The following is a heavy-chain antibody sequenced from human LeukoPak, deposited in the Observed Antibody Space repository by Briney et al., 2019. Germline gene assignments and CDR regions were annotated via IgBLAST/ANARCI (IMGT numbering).Heavy chain of an antibody. CDR2: IYYSGST. CDR1: GGSISSYY. V-gene: IGHV4-59*01. D-gene: IGHD3-22*01. J-gene: IGHJ6*02. Sequence: PSETQSLTCTVSGGSISSYYWSWIRQPPGKGLEWIGYIYYSGSTNYNPSLKSRVTISVDTSKNQFSLKLSSVTAADTAVYYCARGGYYDSSGYPSWYYYYGMDVWGQGTTVTVSS. CDR3: ARGGYYDSSGYPSWYYYYGMDV.